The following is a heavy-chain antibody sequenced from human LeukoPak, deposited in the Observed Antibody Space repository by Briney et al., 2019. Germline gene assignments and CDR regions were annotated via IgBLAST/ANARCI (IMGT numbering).Heavy chain of an antibody. J-gene: IGHJ6*03. Sequence: GGSLRLSCAASGFTFGNAWMSWVRQAPGKGLEWVGRIKSKTDGGTTDYAAPVKGRFTISRDDSKNTLYLQMNSLKTEDTAVYYCTTSGALLYYYYMDVWGKGTTVTVSS. V-gene: IGHV3-15*01. CDR2: IKSKTDGGTT. CDR1: GFTFGNAW. D-gene: IGHD1-26*01. CDR3: TTSGALLYYYYMDV.